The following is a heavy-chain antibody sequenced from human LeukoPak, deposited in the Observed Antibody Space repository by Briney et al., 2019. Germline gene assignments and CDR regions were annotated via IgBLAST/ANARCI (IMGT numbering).Heavy chain of an antibody. V-gene: IGHV4-34*01. Sequence: SETLSLTCVVYGGSFSGYYWSWVRQPPGKGRGWIGEINHSGSTNYNPSLKSRVTISVDTSKNQFSLKLSSVTAADTAVYYCAREGAARRFDYWGQGTLVTVSS. CDR1: GGSFSGYY. J-gene: IGHJ4*02. CDR2: INHSGST. D-gene: IGHD6-6*01. CDR3: AREGAARRFDY.